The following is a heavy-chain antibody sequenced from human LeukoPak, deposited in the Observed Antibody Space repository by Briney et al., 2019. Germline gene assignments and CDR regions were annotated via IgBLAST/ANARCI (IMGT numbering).Heavy chain of an antibody. Sequence: SQTLSLTCAISGYSVSSNSAAWNWIRQSPSRGLEWLGRTYYRSKWYNDYAVSVKSRITINPDTSKNQFSLQLNSVTPEDTAVYYCARWYPYDSSGYFVTWFDPWGQGTLVIVSS. CDR1: GYSVSSNSAA. CDR3: ARWYPYDSSGYFVTWFDP. V-gene: IGHV6-1*01. J-gene: IGHJ5*02. D-gene: IGHD3-22*01. CDR2: TYYRSKWYN.